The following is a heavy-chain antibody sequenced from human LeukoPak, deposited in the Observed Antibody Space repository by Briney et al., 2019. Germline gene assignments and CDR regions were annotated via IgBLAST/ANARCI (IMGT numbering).Heavy chain of an antibody. V-gene: IGHV3-30*04. J-gene: IGHJ4*02. CDR1: GFTFRSYA. Sequence: PGGSLRLSCAASGFTFRSYAMHWVRQAPGKGLEWVAVISNDGSNKYYADSVKGRFTISRDNSKNTLYLQMNSLRAEDTAVYYCARVRGSYYQGGNFDYWGQGTLVTVSS. D-gene: IGHD1-26*01. CDR2: ISNDGSNK. CDR3: ARVRGSYYQGGNFDY.